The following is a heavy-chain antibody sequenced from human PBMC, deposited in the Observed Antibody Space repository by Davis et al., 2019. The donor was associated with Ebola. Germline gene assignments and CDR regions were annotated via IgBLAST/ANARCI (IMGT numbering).Heavy chain of an antibody. CDR3: AREGKSGSPGGWFDP. CDR1: GGTFSSYA. CDR2: IILILGIA. Sequence: SVKVSCKASGGTFSSYAISWVRQAPGQGLEWMGRIILILGIANYAQKFQGRVTITADKSTSTAYMELSSLRSEDTAVYYCAREGKSGSPGGWFDPWGQGTLVTVSS. J-gene: IGHJ5*02. D-gene: IGHD1-26*01. V-gene: IGHV1-69*04.